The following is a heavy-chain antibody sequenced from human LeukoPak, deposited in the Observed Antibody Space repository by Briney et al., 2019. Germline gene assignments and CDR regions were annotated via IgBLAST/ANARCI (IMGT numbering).Heavy chain of an antibody. D-gene: IGHD6-13*01. CDR3: AKGPTAAADTRYYYYYMDV. CDR2: ISGSGGST. V-gene: IGHV3-23*01. CDR1: GFTFSSYA. J-gene: IGHJ6*03. Sequence: QAGGSLRLSCAASGFTFSSYAMSWVRQAPGKGLEWVSAISGSGGSTYYADSVKGRFTISRDNSKNTLYLQMNSLRAEDTAVYYCAKGPTAAADTRYYYYYMDVWGKGTTVTVSS.